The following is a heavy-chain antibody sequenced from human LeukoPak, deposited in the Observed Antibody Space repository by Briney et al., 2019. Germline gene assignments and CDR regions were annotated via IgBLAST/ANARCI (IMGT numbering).Heavy chain of an antibody. CDR1: GFTFSNAW. D-gene: IGHD2-21*02. CDR2: IKSKTEGGTT. V-gene: IGHV3-15*01. CDR3: TTRVRYCGGDCYPLDY. Sequence: GGSLRLSCAASGFTFSNAWMTWVRQTPGKGLEWVGRIKSKTEGGTTDYAAPVKGRFTISRDDSQNTLYLQMNSLKTDDTALYYCTTRVRYCGGDCYPLDYWGQGTLVTVSS. J-gene: IGHJ4*02.